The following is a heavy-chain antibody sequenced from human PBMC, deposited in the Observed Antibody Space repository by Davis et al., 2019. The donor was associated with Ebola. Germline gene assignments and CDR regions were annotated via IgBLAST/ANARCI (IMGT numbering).Heavy chain of an antibody. CDR2: INPNSGGT. CDR3: ARDVEPFGVVIIYGMDV. J-gene: IGHJ6*02. CDR1: GYTFTGYY. D-gene: IGHD3-3*01. Sequence: AASVTVSCKASGYTFTGYYMHWVRQAPGQGLEWMGWINPNSGGTNYAQKFQGRVTMTRDTSISTAYMELSRLRSDDTAVYYCARDVEPFGVVIIYGMDVWGQGTTVTVSS. V-gene: IGHV1-2*02.